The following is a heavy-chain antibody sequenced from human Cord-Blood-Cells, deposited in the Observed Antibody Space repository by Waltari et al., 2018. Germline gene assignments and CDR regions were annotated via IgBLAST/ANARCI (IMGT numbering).Heavy chain of an antibody. CDR2: TNHMRGNT. CDR3: ARVGAAAGRTDAFDI. Sequence: QVQLVQSGAEVKKPGASVKVSCKASGYTFTCYDINWVRQATGQGLEWMGWTNHMRGNTGYAQKFQGRVTMTRNTTISTAYMELGSLRSEVTAVYYCARVGAAAGRTDAFDIWGQGTMVTVSS. D-gene: IGHD6-13*01. V-gene: IGHV1-8*02. CDR1: GYTFTCYD. J-gene: IGHJ3*02.